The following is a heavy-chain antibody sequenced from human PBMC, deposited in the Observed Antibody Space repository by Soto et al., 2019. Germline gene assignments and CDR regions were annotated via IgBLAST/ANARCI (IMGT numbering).Heavy chain of an antibody. J-gene: IGHJ4*02. V-gene: IGHV3-30*18. Sequence: PGGSLRLSCAASGFAFNNYGMHWIRQAPGKGLEWVAVIANDGRDKKFSDSVKGRFTISRDNSQNTLYLQMNSLRAEDTAVYYCAKDRVSDGIYSSDYWGRGVLVTVSS. CDR1: GFAFNNYG. CDR2: IANDGRDK. CDR3: AKDRVSDGIYSSDY. D-gene: IGHD2-15*01.